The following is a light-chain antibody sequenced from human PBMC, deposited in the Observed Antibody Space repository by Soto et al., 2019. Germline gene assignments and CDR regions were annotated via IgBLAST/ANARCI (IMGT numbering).Light chain of an antibody. CDR3: QQYNSWPLT. Sequence: EIVMTQSPATLSVSPGERATLSCRASQSVGSSLAWYQRKPGQAPRLLIYGASTRATGIPATFSGSGSGTEFTLTISSLQSEDFAVYYCQQYNSWPLTLGGGTKVEIK. CDR2: GAS. J-gene: IGKJ4*02. CDR1: QSVGSS. V-gene: IGKV3-15*01.